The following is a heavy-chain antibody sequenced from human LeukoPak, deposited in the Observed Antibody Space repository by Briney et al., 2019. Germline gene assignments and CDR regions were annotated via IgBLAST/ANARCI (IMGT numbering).Heavy chain of an antibody. Sequence: PGGSLRLSCEASGFTFSTYWMGWVRQAPGKGLEWVANRHPDGSETSYVDSVKGRFTISRDNAKNSLYLQMNSLRAEDTAVYYCARDQDDILTGYYFPDYWGQGTLVTVSS. CDR3: ARDQDDILTGYYFPDY. V-gene: IGHV3-7*01. CDR1: GFTFSTYW. J-gene: IGHJ4*02. D-gene: IGHD3-9*01. CDR2: RHPDGSET.